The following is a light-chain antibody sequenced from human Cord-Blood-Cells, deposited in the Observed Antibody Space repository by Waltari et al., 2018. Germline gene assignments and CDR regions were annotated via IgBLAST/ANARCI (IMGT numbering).Light chain of an antibody. Sequence: DIQMTQSPSSLSASVGDRVTITCRASKSISSYLNWYQQKPGKAPKLLIYAASSLQSGVPSRFSGSGSGTDFTLTISSLQPEDFATYYCQQSYSTPYMYTFGQGTKLEIK. J-gene: IGKJ2*01. CDR1: KSISSY. V-gene: IGKV1-39*01. CDR2: AAS. CDR3: QQSYSTPYMYT.